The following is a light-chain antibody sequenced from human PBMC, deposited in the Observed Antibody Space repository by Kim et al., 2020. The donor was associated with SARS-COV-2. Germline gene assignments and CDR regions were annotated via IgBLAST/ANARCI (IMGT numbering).Light chain of an antibody. CDR2: DAS. V-gene: IGKV1-33*01. CDR3: QQYGDLPIT. CDR1: QDISNS. J-gene: IGKJ4*01. Sequence: ASAGDRVTITGQASQDISNSLNWYQQKPGKAPKLLVFDASNLETGVPSRFSGRRSGTDFTFTISSLQPEDIATYYCQQYGDLPITFGGGTKVDIK.